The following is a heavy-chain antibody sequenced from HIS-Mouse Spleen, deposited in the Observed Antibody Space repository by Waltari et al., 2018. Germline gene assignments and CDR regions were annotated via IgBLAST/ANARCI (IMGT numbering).Heavy chain of an antibody. J-gene: IGHJ4*02. CDR1: GVNCGSDG. V-gene: IGHV3-30*18. CDR3: AKDKHHAFDY. CDR2: ISYDGSNK. Sequence: QVQLVESGGGVVQPGRSLRLSGAASGVNCGSDGRPWVRQAPGKGLEWVAVISYDGSNKYYADSVKGRFTISRDNSKNTLYLQMNSLRAEDKAVYYCAKDKHHAFDYWGQGTLVTVSS.